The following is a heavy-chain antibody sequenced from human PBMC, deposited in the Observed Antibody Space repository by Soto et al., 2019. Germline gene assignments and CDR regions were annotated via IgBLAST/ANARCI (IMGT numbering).Heavy chain of an antibody. Sequence: GGSLRLSCAASGFTFRNYVMHWVRQAPGKGLEWVAVIWNDGSNKYYADSVKGRFTISRDNSRNTLYLQMSSLRAEDTAVYYCARVDHYESSGYYYYYGMDLWGQGTTVSASS. D-gene: IGHD3-22*01. CDR1: GFTFRNYV. CDR3: ARVDHYESSGYYYYYGMDL. J-gene: IGHJ6*02. V-gene: IGHV3-33*01. CDR2: IWNDGSNK.